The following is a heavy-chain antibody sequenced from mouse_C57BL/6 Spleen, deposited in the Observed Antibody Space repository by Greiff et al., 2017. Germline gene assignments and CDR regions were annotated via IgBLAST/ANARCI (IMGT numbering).Heavy chain of an antibody. CDR2: IYPSDSET. Sequence: QVQLQQPGAELVRPGSSVKLSCKASGYTFTSYWMDWVKQRPGQGLEWIGNIYPSDSETHYNQKFKDKATLTVDKSSSTAYMQLSSLTSEDSAVYYCARLYSNYVWYYAMDYWGQGTSVTVSS. V-gene: IGHV1-61*01. D-gene: IGHD2-5*01. CDR1: GYTFTSYW. J-gene: IGHJ4*01. CDR3: ARLYSNYVWYYAMDY.